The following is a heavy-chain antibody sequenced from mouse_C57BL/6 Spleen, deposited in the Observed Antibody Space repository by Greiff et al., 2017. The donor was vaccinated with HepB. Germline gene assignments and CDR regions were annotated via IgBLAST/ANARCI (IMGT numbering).Heavy chain of an antibody. Sequence: VQLQQPGAALAMPGASVKLSCKASGYTFTSYWMHWVKQRPGQGLEWIGEIDPSDSYTNYNQKFKGKSTLTVDKSSSTAYMQLSSLTSEDSAVYYCARGMGYFDYWGQGTTLTVSS. CDR1: GYTFTSYW. CDR2: IDPSDSYT. CDR3: ARGMGYFDY. J-gene: IGHJ2*01. D-gene: IGHD2-3*01. V-gene: IGHV1-69*01.